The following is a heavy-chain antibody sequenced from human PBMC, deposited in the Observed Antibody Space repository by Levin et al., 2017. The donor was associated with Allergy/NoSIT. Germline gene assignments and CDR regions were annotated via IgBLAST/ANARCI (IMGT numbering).Heavy chain of an antibody. CDR1: GFSFDDYA. Sequence: GGSLRLSCAASGFSFDDYAMHWVRQAPGEGLEWVSGISWNIAAIGYADSVRGRFTISRDNAKNSLYLQMNSLRAEDTALYYCAKTLRAGGKGGYLSYFEYWGQGTLVTVAS. J-gene: IGHJ4*02. D-gene: IGHD6-13*01. V-gene: IGHV3-9*01. CDR3: AKTLRAGGKGGYLSYFEY. CDR2: ISWNIAAI.